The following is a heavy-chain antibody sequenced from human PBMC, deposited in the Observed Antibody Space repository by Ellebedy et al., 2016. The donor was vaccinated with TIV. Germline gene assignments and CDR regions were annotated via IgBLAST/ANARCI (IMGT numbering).Heavy chain of an antibody. Sequence: MPSETLSLTCTVSGGSISSNYWSWIRQPPGKGLEWIGYIYYSGSTNYNPSLKSRLTISVDTSKNQCSLKLSSVTAADTAMYYCATMTTITTWTLFDYWGQGTLVSVSS. CDR3: ATMTTITTWTLFDY. D-gene: IGHD5-24*01. CDR1: GGSISSNY. J-gene: IGHJ4*02. CDR2: IYYSGST. V-gene: IGHV4-59*01.